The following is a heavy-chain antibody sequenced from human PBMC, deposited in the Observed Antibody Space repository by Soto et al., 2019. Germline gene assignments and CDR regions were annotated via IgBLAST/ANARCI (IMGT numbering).Heavy chain of an antibody. Sequence: QVQLVESGGGVVQPGRPLRLSCAASGFTFSSYGMHWVSHAPGKGREWVGVISYDGSNKYYADSVNGRFTISRDNSKNTLYLQMTSLRAGDTAVYYCAKELGDTAMVSDSDYGMEVWGQGSTVTVSS. CDR2: ISYDGSNK. CDR3: AKELGDTAMVSDSDYGMEV. V-gene: IGHV3-30*18. D-gene: IGHD5-18*01. CDR1: GFTFSSYG. J-gene: IGHJ6*02.